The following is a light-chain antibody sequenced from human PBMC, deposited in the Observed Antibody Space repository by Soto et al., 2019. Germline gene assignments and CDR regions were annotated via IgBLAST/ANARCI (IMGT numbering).Light chain of an antibody. CDR1: QSVSTY. J-gene: IGKJ1*01. CDR3: QQRSNWPPTWT. V-gene: IGKV3-11*01. Sequence: EIVLTQSPATLSLSPGERATLSCRASQSVSTYLAWYQQKPGQAPRLLIYDESKRATGIPARFSGSGSGTDFTLNITSREPEDFGVYYCQQRSNWPPTWTFGQGTKVDIK. CDR2: DES.